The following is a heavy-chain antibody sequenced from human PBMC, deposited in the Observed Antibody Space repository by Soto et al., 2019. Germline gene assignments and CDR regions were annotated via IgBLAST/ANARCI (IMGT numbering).Heavy chain of an antibody. J-gene: IGHJ3*01. CDR1: EFTFRSYW. D-gene: IGHD1-7*01. V-gene: IGHV3-74*01. Sequence: PGGSLRLSCAASEFTFRSYWMHWVRQSPGKGLVRVSRISGDGSSTTYADSVRGRFTISRDNAKNTVYLQMDSLRAEDTAVYYCARSLPGTYGAFDLWGQGTMVTVSS. CDR2: ISGDGSST. CDR3: ARSLPGTYGAFDL.